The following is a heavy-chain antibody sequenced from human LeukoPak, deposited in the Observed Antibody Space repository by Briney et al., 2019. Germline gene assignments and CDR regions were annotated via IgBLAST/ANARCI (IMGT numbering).Heavy chain of an antibody. V-gene: IGHV3-30*02. D-gene: IGHD3-22*01. CDR2: IRYDGSAK. J-gene: IGHJ4*02. Sequence: GGSLRLSCVASGFSFIGYGMHWVRQAPGEGLQWVSFIRYDGSAKYYADSVKGRFTISRDSSKSTLYLQMNSLRLEDTAIYYCAKYYYEGTGASPLDYWGQGTLVTVSS. CDR1: GFSFIGYG. CDR3: AKYYYEGTGASPLDY.